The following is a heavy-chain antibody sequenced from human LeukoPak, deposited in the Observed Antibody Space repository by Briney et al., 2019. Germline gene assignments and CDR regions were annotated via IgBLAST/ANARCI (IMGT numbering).Heavy chain of an antibody. CDR1: GGSISSSSYY. D-gene: IGHD2-21*02. J-gene: IGHJ4*02. CDR2: IDYSGST. Sequence: TSETLSLTCTVSGGSISSSSYYWGWIRQPPGKWLEWIGSIDYSGSTYYNPSLKSRVTISVDTSKNQFSLKLSSVAAADTAVYYCASWACSGDCYFDYWGQGTLVTVSS. V-gene: IGHV4-39*01. CDR3: ASWACSGDCYFDY.